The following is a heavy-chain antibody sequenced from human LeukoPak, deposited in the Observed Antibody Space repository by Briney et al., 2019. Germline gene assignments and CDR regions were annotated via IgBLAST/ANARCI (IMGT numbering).Heavy chain of an antibody. J-gene: IGHJ2*01. Sequence: PSETLSLTCTVSGGSISSYYWSWIRQPPGKGLEWIGYIYYSGSTNYNLSLKSRVTISVDTSKNQFSLKLSSVTAADTAVYYCARVSRGYFDLWGRGTLVTVSS. CDR2: IYYSGST. CDR3: ARVSRGYFDL. V-gene: IGHV4-59*01. CDR1: GGSISSYY.